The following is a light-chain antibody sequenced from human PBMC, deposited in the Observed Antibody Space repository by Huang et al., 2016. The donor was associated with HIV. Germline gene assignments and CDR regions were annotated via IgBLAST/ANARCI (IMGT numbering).Light chain of an antibody. CDR3: QQPGS. J-gene: IGKJ2*01. CDR2: DTS. Sequence: EIVLTQSPATLSLSPGERATLACRASQSVGGYLAWYQQKPGQAPRLLIYDTSTRATGIPARFSGSGSETDFTLTNSSLEAEDFAVYYCQQPGSFGQGTKVDIK. CDR1: QSVGGY. V-gene: IGKV3-11*01.